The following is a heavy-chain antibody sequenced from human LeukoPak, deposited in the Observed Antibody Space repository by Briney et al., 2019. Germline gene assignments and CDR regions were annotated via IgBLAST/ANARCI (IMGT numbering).Heavy chain of an antibody. CDR1: GFTFSSYS. CDR2: ISSSSSYI. Sequence: GGSLRLSCAASGFTFSSYSMNWVRQAPGKGLEWVSSISSSSSYIYYADSVKGRFTISRDNAKNSLYLQMNSLRAEDTAVYYCARPNTAAGTFHNYYYYYGMDVWGQGTTVTVSS. D-gene: IGHD6-13*01. V-gene: IGHV3-21*01. CDR3: ARPNTAAGTFHNYYYYYGMDV. J-gene: IGHJ6*02.